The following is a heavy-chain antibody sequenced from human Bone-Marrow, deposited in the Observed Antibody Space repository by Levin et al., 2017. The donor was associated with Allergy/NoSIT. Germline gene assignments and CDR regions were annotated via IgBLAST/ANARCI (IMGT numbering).Heavy chain of an antibody. Sequence: HSGGSLRLSCAASGFTVSSDYMSWVRQAPGKGLEWLSTFNGGGATSYTDSVQGRFTVSGDNSENTLYLQMNSLTVEDTAVYYCARGRLGYCGGGACYSLASWGQGTLVTVSS. J-gene: IGHJ5*02. CDR2: FNGGGAT. CDR3: ARGRLGYCGGGACYSLAS. CDR1: GFTVSSDY. V-gene: IGHV3-53*01. D-gene: IGHD2-15*01.